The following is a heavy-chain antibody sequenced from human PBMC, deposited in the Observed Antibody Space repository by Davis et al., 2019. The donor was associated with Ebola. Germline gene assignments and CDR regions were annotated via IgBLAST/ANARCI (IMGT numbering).Heavy chain of an antibody. Sequence: GGSLRLSCEASGFTFSSYSMNWVRQAPGKGLEWVSYISSSSNSIYYADSVKGRFTISRDNAKNSLYLQMNSLRAEDTAVYYCARSSIAARPGYYYGMDVWGQGTTVTVSS. J-gene: IGHJ6*02. CDR3: ARSSIAARPGYYYGMDV. CDR2: ISSSSNSI. CDR1: GFTFSSYS. V-gene: IGHV3-21*05. D-gene: IGHD6-6*01.